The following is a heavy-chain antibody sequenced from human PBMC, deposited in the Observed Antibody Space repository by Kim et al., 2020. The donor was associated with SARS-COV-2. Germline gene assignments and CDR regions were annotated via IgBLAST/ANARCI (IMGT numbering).Heavy chain of an antibody. J-gene: IGHJ4*02. CDR1: GFTFSSYA. CDR3: AKDLSPPYYGSGTFHFFFDY. Sequence: GGSLRLSCAASGFTFSSYAMSWVRQAPGKGLEWVSAISGSGGSTYYADSVKGRFTISRDNSKNTLYLQMNSLRAEDTAVYYCAKDLSPPYYGSGTFHFFFDYWGQGTLVTVSS. D-gene: IGHD3-10*01. CDR2: ISGSGGST. V-gene: IGHV3-23*01.